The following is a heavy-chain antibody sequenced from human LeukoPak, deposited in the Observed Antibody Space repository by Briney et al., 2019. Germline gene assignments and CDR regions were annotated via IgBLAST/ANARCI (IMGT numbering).Heavy chain of an antibody. V-gene: IGHV4-59*01. CDR2: IHYSGST. J-gene: IGHJ5*02. CDR3: ARGGLRVRLRSFDP. D-gene: IGHD4-17*01. CDR1: GGSISNYY. Sequence: SETLSLTCTVSGGSISNYYWSWIRQPPGKGLEWIGYIHYSGSTNYNRSLNSRVTISVDTPNNQFSLTLMSVTAADTAVYYCARGGLRVRLRSFDPWGQGTLVTVSS.